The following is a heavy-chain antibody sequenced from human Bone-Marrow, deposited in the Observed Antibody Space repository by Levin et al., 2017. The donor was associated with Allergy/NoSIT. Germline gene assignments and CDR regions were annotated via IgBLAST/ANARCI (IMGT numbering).Heavy chain of an antibody. V-gene: IGHV3-15*07. CDR2: IKSKTDGGTT. CDR3: TTDYYGYDYVWGTYRPSSFDY. Sequence: GESLKISCAASGFTFSNAWMNWVRQAPGKGLEWVGRIKSKTDGGTTDYAAPVKGRFTISRDDSKNTLYLQMNSLKAEDTAVYYCTTDYYGYDYVWGTYRPSSFDYWGQGTLVTVSS. D-gene: IGHD3-16*02. CDR1: GFTFSNAW. J-gene: IGHJ4*02.